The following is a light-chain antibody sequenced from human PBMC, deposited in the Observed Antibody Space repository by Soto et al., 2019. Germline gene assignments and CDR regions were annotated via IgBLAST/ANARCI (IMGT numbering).Light chain of an antibody. CDR3: QQYGGSSLYT. CDR2: GAS. Sequence: EIVLTQSPGTLSLSPGERATLSCRASQSVSSSYLGWYQQKPGQAPRLLIYGASSRATGIPDRFSGSGSGTDFTLTISRLEPEDFAVYYCQQYGGSSLYTFGQGTKLDIK. CDR1: QSVSSSY. J-gene: IGKJ2*01. V-gene: IGKV3-20*01.